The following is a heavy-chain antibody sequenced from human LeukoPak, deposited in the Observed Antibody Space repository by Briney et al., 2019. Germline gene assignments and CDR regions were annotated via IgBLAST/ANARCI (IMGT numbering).Heavy chain of an antibody. CDR1: GFTFSSYG. CDR2: IRYDGSNK. D-gene: IGHD2-2*01. Sequence: GGSPRLSCAASGFTFSSYGMHWVRQAPGKGLEWVAFIRYDGSNKYYADSVKGRFTISRDNSKNTLYLQMNSLRAEDTAVYYCAKDSLGYCSSTSCYDFDYWGQGTLVTVSS. V-gene: IGHV3-30*02. J-gene: IGHJ4*02. CDR3: AKDSLGYCSSTSCYDFDY.